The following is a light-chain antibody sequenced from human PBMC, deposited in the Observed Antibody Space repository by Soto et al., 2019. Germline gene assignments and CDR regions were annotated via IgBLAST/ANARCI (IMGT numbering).Light chain of an antibody. V-gene: IGLV2-14*01. CDR3: SSYTSSSTLYV. J-gene: IGLJ1*01. Sequence: QSVLTQPASVSGSPGQSITISCTVTSSDVGGYNYVSWYQQHPGKAPKLMIYEVSNRPSGVSNRFSGSKSGNTASLTNSGLQAEDEADYYCSSYTSSSTLYVFGTGTKVTVL. CDR2: EVS. CDR1: SSDVGGYNY.